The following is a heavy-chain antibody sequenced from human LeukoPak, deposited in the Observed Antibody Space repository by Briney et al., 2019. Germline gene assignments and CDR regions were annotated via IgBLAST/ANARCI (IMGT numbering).Heavy chain of an antibody. V-gene: IGHV3-21*01. CDR3: ARDLADCSSTSCYGDDAFDI. D-gene: IGHD2-2*01. J-gene: IGHJ3*02. CDR1: GFTSSSYN. Sequence: GGSLRLSCAASGFTSSSYNMNWVRQAPGKGLEWVSSISSSSSYIYYADSVKGRFTISRDNAKNSLYLQMNSLRAEDTAVYYCARDLADCSSTSCYGDDAFDIWGQGTMVTVSS. CDR2: ISSSSSYI.